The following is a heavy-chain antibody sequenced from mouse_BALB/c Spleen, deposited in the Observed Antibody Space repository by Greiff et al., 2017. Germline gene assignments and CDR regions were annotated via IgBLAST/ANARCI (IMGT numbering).Heavy chain of an antibody. D-gene: IGHD2-1*01. V-gene: IGHV14-3*02. CDR1: GFNIKDTY. Sequence: SGAELVKPGASVKLSCTASGFNIKDTYMHWVKQRPEQGLEWIGRIDPANGNTKYGPKFQGKATITADTSSNTAYLQLSSLTSEDTAVYYCASTLLPDYWGQGTTLTVSS. J-gene: IGHJ2*01. CDR2: IDPANGNT. CDR3: ASTLLPDY.